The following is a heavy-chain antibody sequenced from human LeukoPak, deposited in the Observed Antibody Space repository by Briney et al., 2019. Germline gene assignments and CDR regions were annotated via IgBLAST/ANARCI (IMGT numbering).Heavy chain of an antibody. Sequence: PGGSLRLSCAASGFTFSSYSMNWVRQAPGKGLEWVSSISSSSSYIYYADSVRGRFTISRDNSRNTLYLQMNSLRAEVTAVYYCAKGSLYSSGWYRTYYFDYWGQGTLVTVSS. CDR2: ISSSSSYI. V-gene: IGHV3-21*04. J-gene: IGHJ4*02. CDR3: AKGSLYSSGWYRTYYFDY. CDR1: GFTFSSYS. D-gene: IGHD6-19*01.